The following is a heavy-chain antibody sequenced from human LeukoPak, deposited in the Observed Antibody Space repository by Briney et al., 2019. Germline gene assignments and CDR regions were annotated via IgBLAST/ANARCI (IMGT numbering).Heavy chain of an antibody. J-gene: IGHJ4*02. Sequence: PGGYLRLYCAASGFTFSTYGMHWIRQAPGKGLEWVAVIWYDGSYKYYADSVKGRFTISRDNSKNTLYLQTNSLRAEDTAVYYCARDPRQYCSSTSCYTSLDYWGQGTLVTVSS. D-gene: IGHD2-2*02. V-gene: IGHV3-33*01. CDR3: ARDPRQYCSSTSCYTSLDY. CDR2: IWYDGSYK. CDR1: GFTFSTYG.